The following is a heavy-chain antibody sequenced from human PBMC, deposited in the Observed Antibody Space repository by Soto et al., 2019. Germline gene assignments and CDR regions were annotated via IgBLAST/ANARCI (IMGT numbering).Heavy chain of an antibody. CDR1: GFTFSSYG. D-gene: IGHD3-22*01. CDR3: ARALYYYDSSGYSDDAFDI. CDR2: IWYDGSNK. Sequence: QVQLVESGGGVVQPGRSLRLSCAASGFTFSSYGMHWVRQAPGKGLEWVAFIWYDGSNKYYADSVKGRFTISRDNSKNTLYLQMNSLRAEDTAVYYCARALYYYDSSGYSDDAFDIWGQGTMVTVSS. V-gene: IGHV3-33*01. J-gene: IGHJ3*02.